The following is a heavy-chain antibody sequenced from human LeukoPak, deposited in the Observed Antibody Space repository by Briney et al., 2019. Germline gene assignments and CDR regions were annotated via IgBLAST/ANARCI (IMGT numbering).Heavy chain of an antibody. D-gene: IGHD3-22*01. Sequence: PGGSLRLSCAASGFIVSSNYMSWVRQAPGKGLEWVSVISSGGNTYCADSVKGRFTISRDISKNTLYLQMNGLRAEDTAVYYCAREVRGYYFDYWGQGTLVTASS. V-gene: IGHV3-53*01. CDR2: ISSGGNT. CDR1: GFIVSSNY. CDR3: AREVRGYYFDY. J-gene: IGHJ4*02.